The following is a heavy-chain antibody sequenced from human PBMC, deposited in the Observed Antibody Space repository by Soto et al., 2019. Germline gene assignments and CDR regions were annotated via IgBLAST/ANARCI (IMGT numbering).Heavy chain of an antibody. CDR3: ARDKPEYSSWVLYATFDY. J-gene: IGHJ4*02. Sequence: GESLKISCKGSGYSFTSYWISWVRQMPGKGLEWMGRIDPSDSYTNYSPSFQGHVTISADKSISTAYLQWSSLKASDTAMYYCARDKPEYSSWVLYATFDYWGQGSLVTVSS. CDR1: GYSFTSYW. CDR2: IDPSDSYT. D-gene: IGHD6-6*01. V-gene: IGHV5-10-1*01.